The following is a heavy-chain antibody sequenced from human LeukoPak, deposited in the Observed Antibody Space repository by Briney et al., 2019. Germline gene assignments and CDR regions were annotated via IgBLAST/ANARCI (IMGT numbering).Heavy chain of an antibody. CDR3: ARDWGPSGYTDCTFDY. CDR2: IYYSGST. D-gene: IGHD3-22*01. V-gene: IGHV4-39*07. CDR1: GVSITSRSYY. Sequence: PSETLSLTCPVSGVSITSRSYYWGWIRQPPGKGLEWIGNIYYSGSTHYNPSLKSRVTISVDTFKNQFSLRLNSVTAADTAIYFCARDWGPSGYTDCTFDYWGQGSLVIVSS. J-gene: IGHJ4*02.